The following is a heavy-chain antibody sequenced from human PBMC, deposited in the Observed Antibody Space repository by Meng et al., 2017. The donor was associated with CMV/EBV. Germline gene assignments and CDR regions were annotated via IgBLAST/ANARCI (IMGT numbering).Heavy chain of an antibody. Sequence: SETLSLTCTVSGGSISSGDYYWSWIRQPPGKGLEWIGYIYYSGSTYYNPSLKSRVTISVDTSKNQFSLKLSSVTAADTAVYYCARGGGSSGYFDAFDIWGQGTMVTVSS. CDR1: GGSISSGDYY. J-gene: IGHJ3*02. D-gene: IGHD3-22*01. V-gene: IGHV4-30-4*08. CDR3: ARGGGSSGYFDAFDI. CDR2: IYYSGST.